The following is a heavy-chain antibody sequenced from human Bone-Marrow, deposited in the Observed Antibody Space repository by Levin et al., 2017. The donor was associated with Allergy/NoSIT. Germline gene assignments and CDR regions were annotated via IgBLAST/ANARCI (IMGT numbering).Heavy chain of an antibody. D-gene: IGHD4-17*01. CDR1: GYSFTSYW. Sequence: PGGSLRLSCKGSGYSFTSYWIGWVRQMPGKGLEWMGIIYPGDSDTRYSPSFQGQVTISADKSISTAYLQWSSLKASDTAMYYCARDNDYGDYWDGDGWFDPWGQGTLVTVSS. CDR3: ARDNDYGDYWDGDGWFDP. CDR2: IYPGDSDT. V-gene: IGHV5-51*01. J-gene: IGHJ5*02.